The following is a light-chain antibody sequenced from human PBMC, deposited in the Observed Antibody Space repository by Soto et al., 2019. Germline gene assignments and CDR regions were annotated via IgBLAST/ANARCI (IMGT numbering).Light chain of an antibody. CDR3: QQSYSTSIT. Sequence: DIQLTQSPSSLSASVGDRVTITCRASQTISSWLAWYQQKPGKAPNLLIYKASRLESGVPSRFSGSGSGTDFTLTISSLQPEDFATYYCQQSYSTSITCGQGTRREIK. CDR1: QTISSW. J-gene: IGKJ5*01. CDR2: KAS. V-gene: IGKV1-5*03.